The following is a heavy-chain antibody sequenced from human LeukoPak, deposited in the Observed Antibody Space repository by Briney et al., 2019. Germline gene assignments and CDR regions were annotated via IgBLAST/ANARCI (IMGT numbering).Heavy chain of an antibody. CDR2: IHYSGST. CDR1: GGSISSYY. CDR3: ARREYSYDSSGYYYFNS. V-gene: IGHV4-59*08. J-gene: IGHJ4*02. D-gene: IGHD3-22*01. Sequence: SETLSLTCTVSGGSISSYYWSWIRQPPGKGLEWIGEIHYSGSTKYNPSLKSRVTISVATSKIQFSLKLSSVTAADTAVYYCARREYSYDSSGYYYFNSWGQGTLVTVSS.